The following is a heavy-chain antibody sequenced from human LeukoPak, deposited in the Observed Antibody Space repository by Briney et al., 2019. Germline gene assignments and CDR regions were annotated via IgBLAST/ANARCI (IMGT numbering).Heavy chain of an antibody. Sequence: SETLSLTCTVSGGSISSYHWSWIRQPPGKGLEWIGYIYYSGSTNYNPSLKSRVTISVDTSKNQFSLKLSSVTAADTAVYYCAKGRVAANYWGQGTLVIVSS. D-gene: IGHD5-12*01. CDR2: IYYSGST. CDR3: AKGRVAANY. V-gene: IGHV4-59*01. J-gene: IGHJ4*02. CDR1: GGSISSYH.